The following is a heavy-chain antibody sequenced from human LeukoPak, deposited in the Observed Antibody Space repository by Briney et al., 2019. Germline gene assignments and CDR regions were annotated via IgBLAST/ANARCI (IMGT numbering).Heavy chain of an antibody. J-gene: IGHJ4*02. CDR1: GGSISSYY. Sequence: ETLSLTCTVSGGSISSYYWSWIRQPPGKGLEWASVIYSGGSIYYADSVKGRFTISRDKSKNTLYLQMNSLRAEDTAVYYRARPPYGGVDYWGQGTLVTVSS. CDR2: IYSGGSI. CDR3: ARPPYGGVDY. D-gene: IGHD4-23*01. V-gene: IGHV3-66*04.